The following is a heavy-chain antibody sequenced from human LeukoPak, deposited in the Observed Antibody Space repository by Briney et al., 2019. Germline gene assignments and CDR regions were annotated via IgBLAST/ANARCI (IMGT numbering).Heavy chain of an antibody. CDR2: ISSSSSYI. CDR3: ARDGRCGGDCYAS. CDR1: GFGFSSYT. D-gene: IGHD2-21*02. Sequence: AGGPLRLSCAASGFGFSSYTMNWVRQAPGKGLEWVSIISSSSSYIYYADSVKGRFTISRDNAKNALYLQMNSLRVEDTAVYYCARDGRCGGDCYASWGQGTLVTVSS. V-gene: IGHV3-21*01. J-gene: IGHJ4*02.